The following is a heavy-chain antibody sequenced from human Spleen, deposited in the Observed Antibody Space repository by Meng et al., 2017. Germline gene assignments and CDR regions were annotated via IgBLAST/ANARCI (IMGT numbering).Heavy chain of an antibody. Sequence: GESLKISCAASGFTFSSYSMNWVRQAPGKGLEWVSSISSSSSYIYYADSVKGRFTISRDNAKNSLYLQMNSLRAEDTAVYYCARRFGTGYSSSWYMYYYYYGMDVWGQGTTVTVSS. D-gene: IGHD6-13*01. CDR3: ARRFGTGYSSSWYMYYYYYGMDV. CDR1: GFTFSSYS. CDR2: ISSSSSYI. J-gene: IGHJ6*02. V-gene: IGHV3-21*01.